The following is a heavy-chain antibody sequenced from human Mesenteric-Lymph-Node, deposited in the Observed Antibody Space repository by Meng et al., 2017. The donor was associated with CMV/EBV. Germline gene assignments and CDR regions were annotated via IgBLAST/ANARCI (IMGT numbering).Heavy chain of an antibody. D-gene: IGHD2-2*01. CDR2: IYDTGST. Sequence: SETLSLTCTVSGGSISNYYWSWIRQPPGKGLEWIGYIYDTGSTNYNPSLTSRVTISVDTSKNQFSLKLSSVTAADTAVYYCARRYCSSTSCYGGMDVWGQGTTVTVSS. CDR1: GGSISNYY. V-gene: IGHV4-59*01. CDR3: ARRYCSSTSCYGGMDV. J-gene: IGHJ6*02.